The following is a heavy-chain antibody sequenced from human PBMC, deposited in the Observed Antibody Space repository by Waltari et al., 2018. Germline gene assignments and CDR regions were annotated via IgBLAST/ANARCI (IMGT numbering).Heavy chain of an antibody. D-gene: IGHD1-26*01. CDR1: GCTFTNFA. Sequence: QVQLVQSESELKKPGASVKIACKASGCTFTNFAIDWLRQAPGQGLEWMGWISTATGNPTYARDFTGRFDFSLDTSVSTAYLQISSLKTEDTAVYFCARDRVVGATDWGYWGQGTLVTVSS. CDR2: ISTATGNP. CDR3: ARDRVVGATDWGY. J-gene: IGHJ4*02. V-gene: IGHV7-4-1*02.